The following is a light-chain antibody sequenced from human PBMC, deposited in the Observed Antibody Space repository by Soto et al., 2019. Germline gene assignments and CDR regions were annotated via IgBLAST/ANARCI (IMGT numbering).Light chain of an antibody. CDR2: AAS. V-gene: IGKV1-39*01. CDR1: QSISTY. CDR3: QQSYNPPYT. J-gene: IGKJ2*01. Sequence: DIQMTQSPSSLSASVGDRVIITCRASQSISTYLNWYQHKPGNAPKLLISAASTLQRGVPSRFSGSGSGSDFTLTISSLQPEDFATYCCQQSYNPPYTFGQVTKLEI.